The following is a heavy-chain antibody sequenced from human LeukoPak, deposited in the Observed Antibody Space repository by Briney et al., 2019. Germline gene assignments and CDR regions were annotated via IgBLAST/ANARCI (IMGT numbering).Heavy chain of an antibody. CDR3: ARDSSEIRSLIVH. D-gene: IGHD1-14*01. J-gene: IGHJ1*01. CDR1: GYTFTGYY. CDR2: INPNSGGT. V-gene: IGHV1-2*04. Sequence: ASVKVSCTASGYTFTGYYMHWVRQAPGQGLEWMGWINPNSGGTNYTQKFQGWVTMTRDTSISTAYMELSRLRSDDTAVYYCARDSSEIRSLIVHWGQGTLVTVSS.